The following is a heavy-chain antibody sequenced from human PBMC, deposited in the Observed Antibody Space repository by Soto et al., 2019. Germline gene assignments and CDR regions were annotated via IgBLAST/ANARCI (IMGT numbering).Heavy chain of an antibody. D-gene: IGHD2-21*01. V-gene: IGHV1-3*04. CDR3: AREHLCGGKCYVNYFDP. J-gene: IGHJ5*02. Sequence: QVQLVQSGAEVKKPGASVTVSCKTSGYRFIYYPIHWVRQAPGQGLEWMGWINIGNGNTQYSQTFQGRVTISSDTAATTVYLELSSLRSEGTAVYYCAREHLCGGKCYVNYFDPWGQGTLFTVSS. CDR2: INIGNGNT. CDR1: GYRFIYYP.